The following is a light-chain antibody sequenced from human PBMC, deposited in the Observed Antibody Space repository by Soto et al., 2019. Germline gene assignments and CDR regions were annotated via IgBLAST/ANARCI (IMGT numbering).Light chain of an antibody. Sequence: DIVMTQSPDSLAVSLGERVTINCKSSQSVLYSSKNKNCLAWYQQKPRQPPRLLIYWASTRESGVPERFSGSGSGTDFTLTITRLEAEDVAVYYCQQHYSTPYTFGQGTKLEIK. V-gene: IGKV4-1*01. CDR3: QQHYSTPYT. CDR1: QSVLYSSKNKNC. CDR2: WAS. J-gene: IGKJ2*01.